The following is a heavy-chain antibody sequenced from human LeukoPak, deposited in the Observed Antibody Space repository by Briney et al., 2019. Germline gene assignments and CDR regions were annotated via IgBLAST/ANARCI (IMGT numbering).Heavy chain of an antibody. Sequence: GGSLRLSCTASEFNVTRNYITWVRQAPGKGLGWLSVIYSGGSTYYADSVKGRFIISRDNSKNTLYLQMNSLRVEDTAVYYCATERPVYWGQGTLVTVSS. CDR3: ATERPVY. CDR1: EFNVTRNY. V-gene: IGHV3-66*01. J-gene: IGHJ4*02. CDR2: IYSGGST. D-gene: IGHD2-2*01.